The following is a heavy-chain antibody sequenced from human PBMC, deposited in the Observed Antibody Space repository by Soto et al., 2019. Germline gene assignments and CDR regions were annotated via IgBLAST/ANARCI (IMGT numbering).Heavy chain of an antibody. CDR3: AKGSRYSSSWGEGELDY. D-gene: IGHD6-13*01. CDR2: ISYDGSNK. V-gene: IGHV3-30*18. J-gene: IGHJ4*02. Sequence: GGSLRLSCAASGFTFSSYGMHWVRQAPGKGLEWVAVISYDGSNKYYADSVKGRFTISRDNSKNTLYLQMNSLRAEDTAVYYCAKGSRYSSSWGEGELDYWGQGTLVTVSS. CDR1: GFTFSSYG.